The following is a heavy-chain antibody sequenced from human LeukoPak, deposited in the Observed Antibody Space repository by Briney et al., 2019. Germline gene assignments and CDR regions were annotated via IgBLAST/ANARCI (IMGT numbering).Heavy chain of an antibody. CDR1: GYTFTGYY. CDR3: AMVYANLVDAFDI. Sequence: ASVKVSCKASGYTFTGYYMHWVRQAPGQGLEWMGWINPNSGGTYYSQKFQGRVTMTRDTSISTAYMELSRLRSDDTAVYCCAMVYANLVDAFDIWGIGTMVTVSS. J-gene: IGHJ3*02. CDR2: INPNSGGT. V-gene: IGHV1-2*02. D-gene: IGHD2-8*01.